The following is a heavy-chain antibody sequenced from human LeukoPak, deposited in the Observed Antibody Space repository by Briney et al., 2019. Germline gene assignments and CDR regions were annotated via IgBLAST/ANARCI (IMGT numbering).Heavy chain of an antibody. CDR2: ISAYNGNT. V-gene: IGHV1-18*01. CDR3: ARDRRIVAYYYYYYMDV. CDR1: GYTFTSYG. J-gene: IGHJ6*03. D-gene: IGHD5-12*01. Sequence: ASVKVSCKASGYTFTSYGISWVRQAPGQGLEWMGWISAYNGNTNYAQKLQGRVTMTTDTSTCTAYMELRSLRSDDTAVYYCARDRRIVAYYYYYYMDVWGKGTTVTVSS.